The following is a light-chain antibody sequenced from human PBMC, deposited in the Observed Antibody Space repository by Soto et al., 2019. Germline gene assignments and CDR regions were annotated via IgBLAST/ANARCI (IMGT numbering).Light chain of an antibody. CDR3: SSYTSITVLV. CDR2: DVS. V-gene: IGLV2-14*03. Sequence: QSVLTQPASVSGSPGQSITISCTGTSSDVGGYNYVSWYQQHPGKAPKLMIYDVSDRPSGVSNRFSGSKSGNTASLTISGLQAEDEADYYCSSYTSITVLVFGGGTKLTVL. J-gene: IGLJ3*02. CDR1: SSDVGGYNY.